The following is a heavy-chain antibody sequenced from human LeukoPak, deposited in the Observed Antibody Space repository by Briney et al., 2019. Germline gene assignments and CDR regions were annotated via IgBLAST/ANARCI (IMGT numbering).Heavy chain of an antibody. J-gene: IGHJ6*03. CDR3: ARGGRNYYDSSGYPEDSYYYYYMDV. CDR2: ISSSSSYI. CDR1: GFTFSSYS. Sequence: GGSLRLSCAASGFTFSSYSMNWVRQAPGKGLEWVSSISSSSSYIYYADSVKGRFTISRDNAKNSLYLQMNSLRAEDTAVYYCARGGRNYYDSSGYPEDSYYYYYMDVWGKGTTVTVSS. V-gene: IGHV3-21*01. D-gene: IGHD3-22*01.